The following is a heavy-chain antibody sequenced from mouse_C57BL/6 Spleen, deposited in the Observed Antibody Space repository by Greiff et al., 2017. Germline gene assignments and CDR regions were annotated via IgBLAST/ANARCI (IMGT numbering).Heavy chain of an antibody. Sequence: QVQLQQPGAELVMPGASVKLSCKASGYTFTSYWMHWVKQRPGQGLEWIGEIDPSDSYTNYNQKFKGKSTLTVDKSSSTAYMQLSSLTSEDSAVYYGARGPTVVSYYFDYWGQGTTLTVSS. D-gene: IGHD1-1*01. CDR2: IDPSDSYT. CDR3: ARGPTVVSYYFDY. CDR1: GYTFTSYW. V-gene: IGHV1-69*01. J-gene: IGHJ2*01.